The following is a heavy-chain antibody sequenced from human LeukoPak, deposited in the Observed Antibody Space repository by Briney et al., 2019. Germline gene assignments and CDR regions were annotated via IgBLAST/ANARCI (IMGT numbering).Heavy chain of an antibody. D-gene: IGHD6-19*01. CDR1: GFNFSSYG. V-gene: IGHV3-33*01. CDR2: IWFDGSNI. CDR3: ARDSLPMAVTGPFDH. Sequence: GGSLRLSCAASGFNFSSYGMHWVRQAPGKGLEWVTSIWFDGSNIHYADSVRGRVIISRDNSKSALYLQMNSLRAEDTAIYYCARDSLPMAVTGPFDHWGQGALVTVSS. J-gene: IGHJ4*02.